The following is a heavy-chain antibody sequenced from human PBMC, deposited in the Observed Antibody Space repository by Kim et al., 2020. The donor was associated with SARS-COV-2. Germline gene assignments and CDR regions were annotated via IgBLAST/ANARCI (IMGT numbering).Heavy chain of an antibody. CDR2: ISGSGSTT. CDR3: ARRMASGMYFFDY. V-gene: IGHV3-11*01. CDR1: GFTFSDYD. Sequence: GGSLRLSCAASGFTFSDYDRSWIRQAPGEGLEWVSYISGSGSTTYYADSVKGRFTIYRDNADNSLHLVMNDLRGEDTAVYYCARRMASGMYFFDYWGRGNLVTVSS. J-gene: IGHJ4*01. D-gene: IGHD1-1*01.